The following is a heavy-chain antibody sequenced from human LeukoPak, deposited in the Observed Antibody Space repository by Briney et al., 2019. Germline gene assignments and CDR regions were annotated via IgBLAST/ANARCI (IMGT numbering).Heavy chain of an antibody. CDR2: ISGQHGKT. Sequence: ASVKVSCKASGYTFNTYGVIWVRQAPGKGFEWLGWISGQHGKTAYAQKFQDRVMMTTDTSTSTAYMELRSLTSDDTGVYFCARGGSGWFGALEFDYWGQGTLVTVSS. V-gene: IGHV1-18*01. J-gene: IGHJ4*02. CDR1: GYTFNTYG. D-gene: IGHD3-10*01. CDR3: ARGGSGWFGALEFDY.